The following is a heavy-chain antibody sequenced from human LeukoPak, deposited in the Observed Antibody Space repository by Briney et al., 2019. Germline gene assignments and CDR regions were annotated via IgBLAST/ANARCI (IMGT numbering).Heavy chain of an antibody. Sequence: GGSLRLSCAASGFTFSSYGMSWVRQAPGKGREGVSAISGRGGSTYYADSVKGRFTISSDNSKNTLYLQMNSLRAEDTAVDYCAKDSSSCVYYYYYMDVWGKGTTVTISS. CDR3: AKDSSSCVYYYYYMDV. D-gene: IGHD6-13*01. CDR2: ISGRGGST. V-gene: IGHV3-23*01. J-gene: IGHJ6*03. CDR1: GFTFSSYG.